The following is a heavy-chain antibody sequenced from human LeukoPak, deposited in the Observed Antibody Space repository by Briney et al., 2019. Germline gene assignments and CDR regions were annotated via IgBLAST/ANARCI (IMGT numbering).Heavy chain of an antibody. Sequence: SVKVSCKASGGTFSSYEVSWVRQAPGQGLEWMGGIIPMFGTAKYAQKFQGRVTITADKSTSTAYMELSSLRSEDTAVYYCASGTTDIVVVPATLRNYYFDYWGQGTLVTVSS. CDR2: IIPMFGTA. CDR1: GGTFSSYE. D-gene: IGHD2-2*01. CDR3: ASGTTDIVVVPATLRNYYFDY. V-gene: IGHV1-69*06. J-gene: IGHJ4*02.